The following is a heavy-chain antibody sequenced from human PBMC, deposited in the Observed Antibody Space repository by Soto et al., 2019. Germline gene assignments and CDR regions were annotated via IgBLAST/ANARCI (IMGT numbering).Heavy chain of an antibody. CDR3: AKGEGQWELPL. D-gene: IGHD1-7*01. J-gene: IGHJ4*02. CDR1: GGFVGSDP. V-gene: IGHV1-69*01. CDR2: IIPVFGSP. Sequence: QLQLVQSGAEVKKPGSSVKVSCKASGGFVGSDPISWVRQAPGQGPEWIGGIIPVFGSPTYAEKFQGRVTITADESSRTAYLELTSLKSEDTAVYFCAKGEGQWELPLWGQGTQVTVSS.